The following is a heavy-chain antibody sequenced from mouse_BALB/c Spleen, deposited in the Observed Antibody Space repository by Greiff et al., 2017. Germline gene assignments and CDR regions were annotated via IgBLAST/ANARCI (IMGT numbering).Heavy chain of an antibody. D-gene: IGHD2-3*01. J-gene: IGHJ4*01. CDR3: GRDGYSFYAMDY. Sequence: VQLQQSGAELMKPGASVKISCKATGYTFSSYWIEWVKQRPGHGLEWIGEILPGSGSTNYNEKFKGKATFTADTSSNTAYMQLSSLTSEDSAVYYCGRDGYSFYAMDYWGQGTSVTVSS. V-gene: IGHV1-9*01. CDR1: GYTFSSYW. CDR2: ILPGSGST.